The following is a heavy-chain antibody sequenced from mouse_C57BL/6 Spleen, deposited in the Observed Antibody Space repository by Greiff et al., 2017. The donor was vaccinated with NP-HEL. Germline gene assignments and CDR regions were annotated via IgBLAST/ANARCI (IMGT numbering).Heavy chain of an antibody. CDR3: ARDYYGNPDY. D-gene: IGHD2-1*01. J-gene: IGHJ2*01. V-gene: IGHV1-52*01. Sequence: QVQLQQPGAELVRPGSSVKLSCKASGYTFTSYWMHWVKQRPIQGLEWIGNIDPSDSETHYNQKFKDKATLTVDKSSSTAYMQLSSLTSEDSAVYYGARDYYGNPDYWGQGTTLTVSS. CDR2: IDPSDSET. CDR1: GYTFTSYW.